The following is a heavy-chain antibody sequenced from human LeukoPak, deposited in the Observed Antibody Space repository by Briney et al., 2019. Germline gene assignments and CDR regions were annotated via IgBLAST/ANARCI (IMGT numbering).Heavy chain of an antibody. D-gene: IGHD1-26*01. J-gene: IGHJ4*02. CDR3: ARGLGWELGYY. CDR2: MNPNSGNT. Sequence: ASVKVSCKASGYIFTDYYMHWVRQAPGQGLEWMGWMNPNSGNTGYAQKFQGRVTMTRNTSISTAYMELSSLRSDDTAVYYCARGLGWELGYYWGQGTLVTVSS. CDR1: GYIFTDYY. V-gene: IGHV1-8*02.